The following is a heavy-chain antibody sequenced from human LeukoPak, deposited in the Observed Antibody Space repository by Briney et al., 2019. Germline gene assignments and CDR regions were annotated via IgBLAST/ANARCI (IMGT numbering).Heavy chain of an antibody. Sequence: ASVKVSCKASGHTFTGYYMHWVRQAPGQGLERMGWINPNSGGTNYAQKFQGRVTMTRDTSISTAYMELSRLRSDDTAVYYCASCSGGVPAAIGDAFDIWRQGTMVTVSS. D-gene: IGHD2-2*02. CDR1: GHTFTGYY. J-gene: IGHJ3*02. CDR3: ASCSGGVPAAIGDAFDI. CDR2: INPNSGGT. V-gene: IGHV1-2*02.